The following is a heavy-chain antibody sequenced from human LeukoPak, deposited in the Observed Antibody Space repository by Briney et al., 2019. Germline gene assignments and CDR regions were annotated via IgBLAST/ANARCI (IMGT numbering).Heavy chain of an antibody. CDR2: INPNSGGT. Sequence: GASVKVSCKASGYTFTGYYMHWVRQAPGQGLEWMGWINPNSGGTNYAQKFQGRVTMTRDTSISTAYMELSRLRSDDTAVYYCARGVTYYGSGPNWFDPWGQGTLVTVSS. CDR3: ARGVTYYGSGPNWFDP. D-gene: IGHD3-10*01. V-gene: IGHV1-2*02. J-gene: IGHJ5*02. CDR1: GYTFTGYY.